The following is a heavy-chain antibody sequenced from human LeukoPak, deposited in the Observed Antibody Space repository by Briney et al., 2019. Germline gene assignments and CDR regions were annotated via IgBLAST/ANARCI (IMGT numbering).Heavy chain of an antibody. CDR1: GYTFASYG. V-gene: IGHV1-18*01. Sequence: GASVKVSCKASGYTFASYGISWVGQAPGQGLEWLGWISTYNGDTNYAQKLQGRVTMTTDTSTSTAYMELRSLRSDDTAVYYCARHYYGSGNFYLGYWGQGTLVTVSS. J-gene: IGHJ4*02. D-gene: IGHD3-10*01. CDR3: ARHYYGSGNFYLGY. CDR2: ISTYNGDT.